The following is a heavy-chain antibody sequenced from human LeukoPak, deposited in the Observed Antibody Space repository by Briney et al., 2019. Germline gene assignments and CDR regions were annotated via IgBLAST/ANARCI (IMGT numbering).Heavy chain of an antibody. D-gene: IGHD3-16*01. V-gene: IGHV3-21*01. CDR2: ISGSSSYI. J-gene: IGHJ4*02. CDR1: GFTFSSYS. Sequence: GGSLRLSCAASGFTFSSYSMNWVRQAPGKGLEWVSSISGSSSYIYYADSVKGRFTISRDNAKSSLYLQMNSLRAEDTAVYYCARDWGGKDYWGQGTLVTVSS. CDR3: ARDWGGKDY.